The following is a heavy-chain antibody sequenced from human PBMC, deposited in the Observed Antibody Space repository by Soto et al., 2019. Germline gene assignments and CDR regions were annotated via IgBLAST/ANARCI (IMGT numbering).Heavy chain of an antibody. CDR3: VRDDFGLGIDY. D-gene: IGHD1-26*01. V-gene: IGHV3-74*01. CDR2: INNGGSRT. Sequence: EVQLVESGGGFVQPGQSLRLSCAASGFTFSRYWMHWVRQATGKGLVWVSHINNGGSRTTYADSVKGRFTISRDNAKNTLYLQMNSLRVEDTAVYYCVRDDFGLGIDYWGLGTLVTVSS. CDR1: GFTFSRYW. J-gene: IGHJ4*02.